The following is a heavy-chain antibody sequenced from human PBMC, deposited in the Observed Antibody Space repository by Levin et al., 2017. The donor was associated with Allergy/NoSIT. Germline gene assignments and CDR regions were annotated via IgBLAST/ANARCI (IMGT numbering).Heavy chain of an antibody. CDR3: ARGDRSSSWWKNYYDYYMDV. CDR2: IYYSGST. Sequence: SETLSLTCTVSGGSISSYYWSWIRQPPGKGLEWIGYIYYSGSTNYNPSLKSRVTISVDTSKNQFSLKLSSVTAADTAVYYCARGDRSSSWWKNYYDYYMDVWGKGTTVTVSS. D-gene: IGHD6-13*01. V-gene: IGHV4-59*01. J-gene: IGHJ6*03. CDR1: GGSISSYY.